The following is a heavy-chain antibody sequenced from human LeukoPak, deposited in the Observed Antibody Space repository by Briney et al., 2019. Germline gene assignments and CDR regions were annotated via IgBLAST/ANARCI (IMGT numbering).Heavy chain of an antibody. CDR3: AREGGSGWRRDAASDI. Sequence: ETLSLTCTVSGGSISSYYWSWIRQPPGKGLEWIGYIYYSGSTNYNPSLKSRVTISVDTSKNQFSLKLSPVTAADTAVYYCAREGGSGWRRDAASDIWGQGTMVTVSS. D-gene: IGHD6-19*01. CDR1: GGSISSYY. V-gene: IGHV4-59*01. CDR2: IYYSGST. J-gene: IGHJ3*02.